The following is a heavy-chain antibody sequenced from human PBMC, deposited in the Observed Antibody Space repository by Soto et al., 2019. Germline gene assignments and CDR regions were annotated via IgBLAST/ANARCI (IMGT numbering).Heavy chain of an antibody. CDR1: GESLRGQS. J-gene: IGHJ6*02. V-gene: IGHV4-34*01. D-gene: IGHD6-19*01. CDR3: AREDSYGWSGESLDV. CDR2: LDQSGGT. Sequence: QVQLQQWGAGLLKASETLSLTCAVVGESLRGQSWNWIRQSPGKGLEWIGELDQSGGTNYNPSLKSRAIISVDTSKNPFSLTLTSVTAADTAVYYCAREDSYGWSGESLDVWGQGTTVTVSS.